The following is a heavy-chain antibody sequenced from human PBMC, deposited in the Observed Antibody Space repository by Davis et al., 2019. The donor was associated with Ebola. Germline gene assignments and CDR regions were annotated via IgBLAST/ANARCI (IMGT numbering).Heavy chain of an antibody. J-gene: IGHJ6*02. CDR2: IYPGGSDT. D-gene: IGHD3-16*01. Sequence: GESLKTPCKGSGDSFTSNRFGPLRQMPGKGLEWMRIIYPGGSDTRYSPSFQGQVTISADKSISTAYLQWSSLKASDTAMYYCARGEWGTYGMDVWGQGTTVTVSS. V-gene: IGHV5-51*01. CDR3: ARGEWGTYGMDV. CDR1: GDSFTSNR.